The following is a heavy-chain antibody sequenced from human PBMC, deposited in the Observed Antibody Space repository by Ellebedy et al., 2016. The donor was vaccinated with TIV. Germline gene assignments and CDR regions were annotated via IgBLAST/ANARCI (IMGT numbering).Heavy chain of an antibody. CDR1: GFTFGDYA. J-gene: IGHJ4*02. Sequence: GESLKISXITSGFTFGDYAMSWFRRAPGKGLEWVSFIRSKAYGGTAEYAASVKGRFTISRDDSKSIAYLQMNSLKTEDTAIYYCTRDPANGSTDYWGQGTLVTVSS. D-gene: IGHD3-10*01. CDR2: IRSKAYGGTA. CDR3: TRDPANGSTDY. V-gene: IGHV3-49*03.